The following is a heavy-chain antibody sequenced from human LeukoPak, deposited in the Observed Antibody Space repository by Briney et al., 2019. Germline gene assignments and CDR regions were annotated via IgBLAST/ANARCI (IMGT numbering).Heavy chain of an antibody. J-gene: IGHJ4*02. CDR2: IKQDGSEK. D-gene: IGHD2-8*01. CDR1: GLIFSSYW. CDR3: ARDEGDGNAVNFDY. V-gene: IGHV3-7*01. Sequence: GGSLRLSCAASGLIFSSYWMSWVRQAPGKGLEWVANIKQDGSEKYYVDSVKGRFTISRDIAKNSLYLQMNSLRAEDTAVYYCARDEGDGNAVNFDYWGQGTLVTVSS.